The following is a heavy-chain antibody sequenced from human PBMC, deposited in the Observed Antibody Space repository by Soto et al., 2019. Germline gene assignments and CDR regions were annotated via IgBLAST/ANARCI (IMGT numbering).Heavy chain of an antibody. V-gene: IGHV3-30*18. CDR2: ISYDGSNK. Sequence: QVQLVESGGGVVQPGRSLRLSCAASGFTFSSYGMHWVRQAPGKGLEWVAVISYDGSNKYYADSVKGRFTISRDNSKNTLYLQMNSLRAEDTAVYYCAKGELDCYYGMDVWGQGTTVTVSS. CDR1: GFTFSSYG. J-gene: IGHJ6*01. CDR3: AKGELDCYYGMDV. D-gene: IGHD1-26*01.